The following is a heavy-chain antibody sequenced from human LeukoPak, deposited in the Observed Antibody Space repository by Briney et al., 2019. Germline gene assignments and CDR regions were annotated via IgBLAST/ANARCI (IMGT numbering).Heavy chain of an antibody. V-gene: IGHV3-48*03. J-gene: IGHJ4*02. Sequence: GGSLRLSCAASGFTFSSYEMNWVRQAPGKGLEWVSYISSSGSTIYYADSVKGRSTISRDNAKNSLYLQMNSLRAEDTAVYYCARGLDGAKDRKRFDYWGQGTLVTVSS. CDR3: ARGLDGAKDRKRFDY. CDR1: GFTFSSYE. D-gene: IGHD5-24*01. CDR2: ISSSGSTI.